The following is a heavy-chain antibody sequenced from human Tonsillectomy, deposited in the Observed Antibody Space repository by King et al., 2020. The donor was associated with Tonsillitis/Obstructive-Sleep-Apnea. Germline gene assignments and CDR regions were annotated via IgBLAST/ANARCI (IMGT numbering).Heavy chain of an antibody. CDR3: ARVRSSGWYPEFDY. D-gene: IGHD6-19*01. CDR1: GGSISNYY. J-gene: IGHJ4*02. V-gene: IGHV4-59*01. Sequence: VQLQESGPGLVKPSETLSLTCTVSGGSISNYYWSWIRQPPGKGLEWIGYIYYSGSTNYNPSLKSRVTMSVDRSEIQFSLQLTSVTAADTAVYYCARVRSSGWYPEFDYWGQGTLVTVSS. CDR2: IYYSGST.